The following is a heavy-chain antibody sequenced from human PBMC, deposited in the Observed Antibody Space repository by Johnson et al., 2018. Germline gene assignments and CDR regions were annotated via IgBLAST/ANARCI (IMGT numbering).Heavy chain of an antibody. CDR3: AKDREYDSSTYYSEYFRH. D-gene: IGHD3-22*01. V-gene: IGHV3-23*04. J-gene: IGHJ1*01. CDR2: ISNIGNK. Sequence: EVQLVQSGGGLVQPGGSLRLSCAASGFTFGSYAMAWVRQAPGKGLEWVAGISNIGNKYYVDSVKGRFTISRDNAKNTLSLQMNSLRAEEPAVYYCAKDREYDSSTYYSEYFRHWGQGTLVTVSS. CDR1: GFTFGSYA.